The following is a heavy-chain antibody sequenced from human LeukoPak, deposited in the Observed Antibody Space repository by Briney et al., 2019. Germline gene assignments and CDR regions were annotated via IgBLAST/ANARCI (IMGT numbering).Heavy chain of an antibody. Sequence: PSQTLSLTCTVSGGSISSGDYYWSWIRQPAGKGLEWIGRIYTSGSTIYNPSLKSRVTISLDTSKNQFSLKLSSVTAADTAVYYCAREDGYNWYYFDYWGQGTLVTVSS. CDR2: IYTSGST. V-gene: IGHV4-61*02. CDR1: GGSISSGDYY. J-gene: IGHJ4*02. D-gene: IGHD5-24*01. CDR3: AREDGYNWYYFDY.